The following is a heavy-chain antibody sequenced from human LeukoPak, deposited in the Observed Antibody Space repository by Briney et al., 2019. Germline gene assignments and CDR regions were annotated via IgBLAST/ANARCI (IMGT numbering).Heavy chain of an antibody. D-gene: IGHD6-19*01. CDR3: ARVIKGYSSGWYSRVGYFDY. V-gene: IGHV3-7*03. Sequence: GGSLRLSCAASGFTFSSYWMSWVRQAPGKGLEWVANIKQDGSEKYYVDSVKGRFTISRDNAKNSLYLQMNSLRAEDTAVYYCARVIKGYSSGWYSRVGYFDYWGQGTLVTVSS. CDR1: GFTFSSYW. J-gene: IGHJ4*02. CDR2: IKQDGSEK.